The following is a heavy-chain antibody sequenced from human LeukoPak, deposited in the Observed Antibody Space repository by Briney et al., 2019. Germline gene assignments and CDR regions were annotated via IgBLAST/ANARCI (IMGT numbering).Heavy chain of an antibody. J-gene: IGHJ3*02. CDR1: GFTFSSYG. CDR3: AKDGDGYNAVGAFDI. V-gene: IGHV3-30*18. CDR2: ISYDGSNK. D-gene: IGHD5-24*01. Sequence: GGSLRLSCAASGFTFSSYGMHWVRQAPGKGLEWVAVISYDGSNKYYADSVKGRFTISRDNSKNTLYLQMNSLRAEDTAVYYCAKDGDGYNAVGAFDIWGQGTMVTVSS.